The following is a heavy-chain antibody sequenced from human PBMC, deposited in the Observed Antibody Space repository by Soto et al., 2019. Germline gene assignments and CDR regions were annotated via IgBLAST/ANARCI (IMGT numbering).Heavy chain of an antibody. Sequence: QVQLVQSGAEVKKPGSSVKVSCKASGGTFSSYAISWVRQAPGQGLEWMGGIIPIVGTANYAQKFQGRVTITADDSTSAAYMELSSLRSEDTTVYYCAAAGGILTVYYFDWYFDLWGRGTLVTVSS. CDR3: AAAGGILTVYYFDWYFDL. J-gene: IGHJ2*01. V-gene: IGHV1-69*12. CDR2: IIPIVGTA. CDR1: GGTFSSYA. D-gene: IGHD3-9*01.